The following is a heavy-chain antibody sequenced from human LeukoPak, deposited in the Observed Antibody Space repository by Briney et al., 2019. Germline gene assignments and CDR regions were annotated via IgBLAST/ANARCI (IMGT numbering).Heavy chain of an antibody. D-gene: IGHD3-3*01. CDR1: GFTVSSYA. J-gene: IGHJ4*02. V-gene: IGHV3-23*01. CDR2: ISGSGGST. Sequence: GGPLRLSCAASGFTVSSYASSWVRQAPGKGLDGVSAISGSGGSTYYADSVRGRFTISRDNSKNTLYLQMNSLRAEDTAVYYCAKGFLEWLYYFDYWGQGTLVTVSS. CDR3: AKGFLEWLYYFDY.